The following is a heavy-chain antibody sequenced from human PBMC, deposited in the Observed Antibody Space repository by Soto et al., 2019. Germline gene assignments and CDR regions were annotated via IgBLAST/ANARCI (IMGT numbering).Heavy chain of an antibody. CDR1: GFTFSSYA. D-gene: IGHD6-19*01. Sequence: QVQLVESGGGVVQPGRSLRLSCAVSGFTFSSYAMHWVRQAPGKGLEWVAVISYDGSDKYYADSVKGRFTISRDNSKNTLYLQMNSLRAEDTAVYYCARASSGWYKSAFDYWGQGTLVTVSS. CDR3: ARASSGWYKSAFDY. CDR2: ISYDGSDK. V-gene: IGHV3-30-3*01. J-gene: IGHJ4*02.